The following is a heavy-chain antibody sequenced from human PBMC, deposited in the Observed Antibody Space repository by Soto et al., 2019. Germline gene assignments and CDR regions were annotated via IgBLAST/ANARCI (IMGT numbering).Heavy chain of an antibody. V-gene: IGHV3-11*05. Sequence: QVPLVESGGGLVKPGGSLRLSCAVSGFTFSDYYMTWIRQAPGKGLEWVSYISSSTSHTNYADSVKGRFTISRDNDKNSLFLQMNSLRAEDTAVYYCARGRGAAADYFDFWGQGTLVTVSS. J-gene: IGHJ4*02. D-gene: IGHD6-13*01. CDR2: ISSSTSHT. CDR1: GFTFSDYY. CDR3: ARGRGAAADYFDF.